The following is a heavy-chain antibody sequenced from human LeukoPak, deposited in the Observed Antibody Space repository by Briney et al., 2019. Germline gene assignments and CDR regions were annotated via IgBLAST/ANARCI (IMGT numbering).Heavy chain of an antibody. J-gene: IGHJ5*02. Sequence: PSETLSLTCTVSGGSISSYYWSWIRQPPGKGLEWIGYIYYSGSTNYNPSLKSRVTISVDTSKNQFSLKLSSVTAADTAVYYCARGSRLDTLDRWFDPWGQGTLVTVSS. CDR2: IYYSGST. CDR3: ARGSRLDTLDRWFDP. D-gene: IGHD6-19*01. V-gene: IGHV4-59*01. CDR1: GGSISSYY.